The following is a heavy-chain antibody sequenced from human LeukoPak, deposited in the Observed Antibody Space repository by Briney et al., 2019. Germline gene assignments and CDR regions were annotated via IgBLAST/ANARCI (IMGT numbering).Heavy chain of an antibody. CDR3: VGCGGDCSRNAFDI. V-gene: IGHV4-39*07. J-gene: IGHJ3*02. Sequence: SETLSLTCTVSGGSISSSSYYWGWIRQPPGKGLEWIGSIYHSGSTYYNPSLKSRVTISVDTSKNQFSLKLSSVTAADTAVYYCVGCGGDCSRNAFDIWGQGTMVTVSS. CDR1: GGSISSSSYY. CDR2: IYHSGST. D-gene: IGHD2-21*01.